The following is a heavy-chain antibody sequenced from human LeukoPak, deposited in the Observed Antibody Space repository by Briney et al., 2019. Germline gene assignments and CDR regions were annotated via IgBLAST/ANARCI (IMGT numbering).Heavy chain of an antibody. D-gene: IGHD3-10*01. Sequence: ASVQVSCKASGYTITAYYIHWVRQAPGHGVEGMGWGDPRSTKTNYAQKFQGRATMTRDTSINTVYLEVDGLKYDDTAVYYRARDPYGPLDCWGPGKRVTVSS. CDR1: GYTITAYY. J-gene: IGHJ4*02. CDR2: GDPRSTKT. V-gene: IGHV1-2*02. CDR3: ARDPYGPLDC.